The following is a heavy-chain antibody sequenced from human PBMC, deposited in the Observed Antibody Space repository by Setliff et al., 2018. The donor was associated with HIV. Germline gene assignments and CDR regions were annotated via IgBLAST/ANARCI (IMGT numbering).Heavy chain of an antibody. CDR2: ISSSSSYK. CDR3: AKVFVFGIDAFDI. Sequence: GGSLRLSCEASGFTFSTYSMNWVRQAPGKGLEWVSSISSSSSYKYYADSVKGRFTISRDNSKNTLYLQMNSLRPEDAAMYYCAKVFVFGIDAFDIWGQGTMVTVSS. D-gene: IGHD3-10*02. CDR1: GFTFSTYS. V-gene: IGHV3-21*01. J-gene: IGHJ3*02.